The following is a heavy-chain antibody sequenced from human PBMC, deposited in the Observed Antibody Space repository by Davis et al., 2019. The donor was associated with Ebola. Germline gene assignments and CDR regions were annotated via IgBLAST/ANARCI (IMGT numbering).Heavy chain of an antibody. D-gene: IGHD2/OR15-2a*01. CDR1: GFTFSSYG. CDR3: AKDSFAGATFIDY. CDR2: ISGAGGST. J-gene: IGHJ4*02. V-gene: IGHV3-23*01. Sequence: GESLKISCAASGFTFSSYGMSWVRQAPGKGLEWVSAISGAGGSTYYADSVKGRFAISRDNPKNTLYLQMDSLRAEDTAVYHCAKDSFAGATFIDYWGQGTLVTVSS.